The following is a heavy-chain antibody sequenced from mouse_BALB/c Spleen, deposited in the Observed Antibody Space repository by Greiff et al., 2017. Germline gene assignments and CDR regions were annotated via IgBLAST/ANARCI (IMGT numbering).Heavy chain of an antibody. CDR1: GFTFSSFG. V-gene: IGHV5-17*02. CDR2: ISSGSSTI. J-gene: IGHJ2*01. CDR3: ARFGTTVVDY. D-gene: IGHD1-1*01. Sequence: EVQGVESGGGLVQPGGSRKLSCAASGFTFSSFGMHWVRQAPEKGLEWVAYISSGSSTIYYADTVKGRFTISRDNPKNTLFLQMTSLRSEDTAMYYCARFGTTVVDYWGQGTTLTVSS.